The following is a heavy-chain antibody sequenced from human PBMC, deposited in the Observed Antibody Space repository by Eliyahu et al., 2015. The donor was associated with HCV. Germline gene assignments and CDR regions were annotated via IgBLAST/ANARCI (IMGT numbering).Heavy chain of an antibody. Sequence: EVQLLESGGGLVQPGGSLXLSCAASGFXFXSYXXXWVRQAPGKGLGWVSAISGSGGSTYYADSVKGRFTISRDNSKNTLYLQMNSLRAEDTAVYYCAKYGVRDSGDYYYYYGMDVWGQGTTVTVSS. J-gene: IGHJ6*02. CDR3: AKYGVRDSGDYYYYYGMDV. CDR2: ISGSGGST. D-gene: IGHD2-8*01. CDR1: GFXFXSYX. V-gene: IGHV3-23*01.